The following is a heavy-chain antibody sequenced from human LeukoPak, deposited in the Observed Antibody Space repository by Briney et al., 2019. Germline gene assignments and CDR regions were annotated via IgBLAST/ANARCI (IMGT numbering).Heavy chain of an antibody. J-gene: IGHJ1*01. CDR1: GYSFITYW. Sequence: GESLKISCKGSGYSFITYWIGWVRQISGKGLEWMGIIYPDDSDTRYSPSFGGQVTISADKSINTAYLQWSSLKASDTAIYYCARERSGAYPEHWGQGTLVTVSS. V-gene: IGHV5-51*01. CDR2: IYPDDSDT. CDR3: ARERSGAYPEH. D-gene: IGHD7-27*01.